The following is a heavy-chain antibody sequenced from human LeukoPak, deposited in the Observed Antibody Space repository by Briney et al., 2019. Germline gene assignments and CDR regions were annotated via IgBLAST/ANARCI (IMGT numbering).Heavy chain of an antibody. Sequence: PGRSLRLSCAASGFTFSSYGMHWVRQAPGKGLEWVAVISYDGSNKYYADSVKGRFTISRDNSKNTLYLQMNSLRAEDTAVYYCAKDGMDVWGKGTTVTVSS. CDR1: GFTFSSYG. J-gene: IGHJ6*04. CDR3: AKDGMDV. V-gene: IGHV3-30*18. CDR2: ISYDGSNK.